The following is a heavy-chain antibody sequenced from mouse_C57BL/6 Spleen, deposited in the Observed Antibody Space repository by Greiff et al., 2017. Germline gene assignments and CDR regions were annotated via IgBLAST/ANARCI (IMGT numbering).Heavy chain of an antibody. V-gene: IGHV1-85*01. CDR3: ARLGYYGSSPYYFDY. D-gene: IGHD1-1*01. J-gene: IGHJ2*01. CDR2: IYPRDGST. CDR1: GYTFTSYD. Sequence: VKLQESGPELVKPGASVKLSCKASGYTFTSYDINWVKQRPGQGLEWIGWIYPRDGSTKYNEKFKGKATLTVDTSSSTAYMELHSLTSEDSAVYFCARLGYYGSSPYYFDYWGQGTTLTVSS.